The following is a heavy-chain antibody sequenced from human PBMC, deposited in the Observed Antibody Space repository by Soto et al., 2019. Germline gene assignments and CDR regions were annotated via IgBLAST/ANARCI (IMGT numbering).Heavy chain of an antibody. CDR3: ARDRDGYYDSSDAFDI. CDR2: IIPIFGTA. D-gene: IGHD3-22*01. V-gene: IGHV1-69*13. J-gene: IGHJ3*02. CDR1: GGTFSSYA. Sequence: ASVKVSCKASGGTFSSYAISWVRQAPGQGLEWMGGIIPIFGTANYAQKFQGRVTITADESTSTAYMELSSLRSEDTAVYYCARDRDGYYDSSDAFDIWGQGTMVTVSS.